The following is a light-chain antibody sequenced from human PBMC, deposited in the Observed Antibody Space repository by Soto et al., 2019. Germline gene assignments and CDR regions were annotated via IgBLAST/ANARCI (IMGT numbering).Light chain of an antibody. CDR1: QDVMYD. CDR2: GAS. CDR3: QQYRSWPRT. J-gene: IGKJ1*01. V-gene: IGKV3-15*01. Sequence: EIVLTQSPATQSVSPGGRATLSCRASQDVMYDLAWYQQKPGQAPRLLVYGASTRATDAPPRFRGSGSGTEFSLTISSLQSEDFATYYCQQYRSWPRTFGQGSRVEIK.